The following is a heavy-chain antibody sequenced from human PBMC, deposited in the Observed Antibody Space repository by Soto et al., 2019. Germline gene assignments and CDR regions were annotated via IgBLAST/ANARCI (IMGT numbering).Heavy chain of an antibody. CDR2: IYSSGST. J-gene: IGHJ3*02. Sequence: QVQLQESGPGLVKPSQTLSLTCPFSGGSFSGGDYYGSWIRQPPGKGLEWIGYIYSSGSTYYNPSLKSRVTISVDTSKNQFSLKLSSVTAADTAVYYCARDGYCSSTSCPGADAFDIWGQGTMVTVSS. CDR3: ARDGYCSSTSCPGADAFDI. V-gene: IGHV4-30-4*01. CDR1: GGSFSGGDYY. D-gene: IGHD2-2*01.